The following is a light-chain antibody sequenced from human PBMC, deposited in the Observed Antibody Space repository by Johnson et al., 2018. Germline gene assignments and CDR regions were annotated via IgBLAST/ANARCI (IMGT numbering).Light chain of an antibody. CDR2: ENN. J-gene: IGLJ1*01. CDR1: SSNIGNNY. CDR3: GTWDSSLGAGNV. V-gene: IGLV1-51*02. Sequence: QSVLTQPPSVSAAPGQKVTISCSGSSSNIGNNYVSWYQQLPGTAPTLLIYENNKRPSGIPDRFSGSKSGTSATLGITGLQTGDEAEYYCGTWDSSLGAGNVFGTGTKVTVL.